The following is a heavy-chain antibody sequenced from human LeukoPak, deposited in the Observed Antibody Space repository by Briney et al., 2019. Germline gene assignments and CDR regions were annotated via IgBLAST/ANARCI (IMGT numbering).Heavy chain of an antibody. CDR3: AGGPGIAAAENFDY. J-gene: IGHJ4*02. CDR2: ISSSSSYI. V-gene: IGHV3-21*01. D-gene: IGHD6-13*01. CDR1: GFTFSSYS. Sequence: PGGSLRLSCAASGFTFSSYSMNWVRQAPGKGLEWVSSISSSSSYIYYADSVKGRFTISRDNAKNSLYLQMNSLRAEDTAVYYCAGGPGIAAAENFDYWGQGTLVTVSS.